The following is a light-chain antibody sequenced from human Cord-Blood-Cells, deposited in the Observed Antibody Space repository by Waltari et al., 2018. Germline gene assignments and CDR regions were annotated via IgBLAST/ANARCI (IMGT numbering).Light chain of an antibody. CDR2: EGS. Sequence: QSALTQPASVSGSPGQSIPLPCTGTSSAVGSYNLVSWYQQHPGKAPKLMIYEGSKRPSGVSNRFSGSKSGNTASLTISGLQAEDEADYYCCSYAGSSTWVFGGGTKLTVL. CDR1: SSAVGSYNL. CDR3: CSYAGSSTWV. V-gene: IGLV2-23*01. J-gene: IGLJ3*02.